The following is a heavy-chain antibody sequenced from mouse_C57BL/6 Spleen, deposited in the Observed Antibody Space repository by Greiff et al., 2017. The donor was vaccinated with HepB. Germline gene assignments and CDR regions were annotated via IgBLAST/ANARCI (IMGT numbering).Heavy chain of an antibody. Sequence: VQLQQSGAELVRPGASVKLSCTASGFNIKDDYMHWVKQRPEQGLEWIGWIDPENGDTEYASKFQGKATITADTSSNTAYLQLSSLTSEDTAVYYCGITTVVPYGFAYWGQGTLVTVSA. CDR2: IDPENGDT. CDR1: GFNIKDDY. V-gene: IGHV14-4*01. D-gene: IGHD1-1*01. CDR3: GITTVVPYGFAY. J-gene: IGHJ3*01.